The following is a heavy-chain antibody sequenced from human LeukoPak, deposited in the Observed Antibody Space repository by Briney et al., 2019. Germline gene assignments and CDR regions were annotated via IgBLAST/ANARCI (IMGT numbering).Heavy chain of an antibody. CDR3: ASPLAWHDAFDI. D-gene: IGHD5-12*01. J-gene: IGHJ3*02. CDR2: IYYSGST. CDR1: GGSISSGGYY. V-gene: IGHV4-31*03. Sequence: SETLSLTCTVSGGSISSGGYYWNWIRQHPGKGLEWIGYIYYSGSTYYNPSLKSRVTISVDTSKNQFSLKLSSVTAADTAVYYCASPLAWHDAFDIWGQGTMVTVSS.